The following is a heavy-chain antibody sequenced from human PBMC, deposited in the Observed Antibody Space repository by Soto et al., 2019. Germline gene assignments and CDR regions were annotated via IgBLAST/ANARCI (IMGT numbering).Heavy chain of an antibody. Sequence: PGGSLRLSCTASGFTFTRYSMNWVRQAPGKGLEWVSSISSTTNYIYYGDSMKGRFTISRDNAKNSLYLEMNSLRAEDTAVYYCARESEDLTSNFDYWGQGTLVTVSS. CDR2: ISSTTNYI. J-gene: IGHJ4*02. CDR1: GFTFTRYS. V-gene: IGHV3-21*06. CDR3: ARESEDLTSNFDY.